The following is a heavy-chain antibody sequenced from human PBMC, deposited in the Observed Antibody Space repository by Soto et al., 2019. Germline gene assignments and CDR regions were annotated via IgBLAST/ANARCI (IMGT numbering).Heavy chain of an antibody. V-gene: IGHV1-69*12. Sequence: QVQLVQSGAEVKKPGSSVKVSCKASGGTFSSYAISWVRQAPGQGLEWMGGIIPIFGTADYAQKFQGRVTITADESTSTAYVELGSLRSEDTAVYYCAKNPENYYYGMDVWGQGTTVTVSS. CDR2: IIPIFGTA. CDR1: GGTFSSYA. CDR3: AKNPENYYYGMDV. J-gene: IGHJ6*02.